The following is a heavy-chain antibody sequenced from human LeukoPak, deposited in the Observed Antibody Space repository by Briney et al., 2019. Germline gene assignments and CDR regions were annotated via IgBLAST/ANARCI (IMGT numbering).Heavy chain of an antibody. CDR1: GYTFTAFF. J-gene: IGHJ4*02. D-gene: IGHD1-26*01. CDR2: LNPNSGGT. Sequence: GASVKVSCKTSGYTFTAFFIHWVRQAPGQGLEWMGWLNPNSGGTNYAQKFQGRVTMTRDTSISTAYMELGRLRSDDTAVYFCARVGAAYQDSNYWGQGTLVTVSS. V-gene: IGHV1-2*02. CDR3: ARVGAAYQDSNY.